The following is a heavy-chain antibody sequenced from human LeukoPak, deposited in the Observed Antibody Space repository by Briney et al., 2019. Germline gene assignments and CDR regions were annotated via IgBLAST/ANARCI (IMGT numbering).Heavy chain of an antibody. D-gene: IGHD3-22*01. J-gene: IGHJ4*02. Sequence: ASVKVSCKASGYTFTSYYMHWVRQAPGQGLEWMGIINPSGGSTSYAQKSQGRVTMTRDTSTSTVYMELSSLRSEDTAVYYCARDWGYDSSGYYRHDDYWGQGTLVTVSS. CDR1: GYTFTSYY. CDR3: ARDWGYDSSGYYRHDDY. V-gene: IGHV1-46*01. CDR2: INPSGGST.